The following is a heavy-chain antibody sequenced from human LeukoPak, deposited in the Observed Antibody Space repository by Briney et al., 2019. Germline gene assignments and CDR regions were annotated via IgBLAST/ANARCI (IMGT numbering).Heavy chain of an antibody. Sequence: SETLSLTCSVSGVSISSYYWSWIRQPPGKGLEWIGYLYYSGSTKYNPSLKSRVTISVDTSKNQFSLRLSSVSAADTAVYYCARGGDYYRSGTYYAFDPWGQGTLVTVSS. CDR1: GVSISSYY. V-gene: IGHV4-59*01. J-gene: IGHJ5*02. CDR2: LYYSGST. D-gene: IGHD3-10*01. CDR3: ARGGDYYRSGTYYAFDP.